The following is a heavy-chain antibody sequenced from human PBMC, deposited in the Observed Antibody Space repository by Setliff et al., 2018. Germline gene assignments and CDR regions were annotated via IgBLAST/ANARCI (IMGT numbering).Heavy chain of an antibody. Sequence: PGESLKISCAASGFTFSNAWMSWVRQAPGKGLEWVGRIKSKTDGGTTDYAAPVKGRFTISRDDSKNTLYLQMNSLKTEDTAVYYCTTERSGYYDILTGYISPLDYWGQGTLVTVSS. CDR1: GFTFSNAW. V-gene: IGHV3-15*01. D-gene: IGHD3-9*01. J-gene: IGHJ4*02. CDR3: TTERSGYYDILTGYISPLDY. CDR2: IKSKTDGGTT.